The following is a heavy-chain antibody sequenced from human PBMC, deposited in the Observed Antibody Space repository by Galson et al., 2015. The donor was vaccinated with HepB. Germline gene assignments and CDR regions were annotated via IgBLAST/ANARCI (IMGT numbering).Heavy chain of an antibody. V-gene: IGHV1-3*01. J-gene: IGHJ4*02. CDR3: ARDGTSLDIVVVVAAVY. D-gene: IGHD2-15*01. CDR1: GYTFTSYA. CDR2: INAGSGNT. Sequence: SVKVSCKASGYTFTSYAMHWVRQAPGQRLEWMGWINAGSGNTKYSQKFQGRVTITRDTSANTAYMELSSLRSEDTAVYYCARDGTSLDIVVVVAAVYWGQGTLVTVSS.